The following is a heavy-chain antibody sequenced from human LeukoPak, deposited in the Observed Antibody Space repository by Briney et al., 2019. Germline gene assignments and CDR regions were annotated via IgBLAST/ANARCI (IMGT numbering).Heavy chain of an antibody. V-gene: IGHV1-46*01. D-gene: IGHD2/OR15-2a*01. J-gene: IGHJ6*02. Sequence: ASVKVSCKASGYTFTSYYMHWVRQAPGQGLEWMGIINPSGDSTSYAQKFQGRVTMTRDTSTSTVYMELSSLRSEDTAVYYCARVSTDYYYGMDAWGQGTTVTVSS. CDR1: GYTFTSYY. CDR2: INPSGDST. CDR3: ARVSTDYYYGMDA.